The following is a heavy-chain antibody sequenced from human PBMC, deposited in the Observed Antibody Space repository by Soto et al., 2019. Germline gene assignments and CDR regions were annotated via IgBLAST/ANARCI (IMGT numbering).Heavy chain of an antibody. CDR1: GFTFSSYA. J-gene: IGHJ4*02. V-gene: IGHV3-23*01. CDR3: AKLTIPDSSSGFDY. CDR2: ISGSGGST. D-gene: IGHD6-6*01. Sequence: GVLRLSCAASGFTFSSYAMSWVRQAPGKGLEWVSAISGSGGSTYYADSVKGRFTISRDNSKNTLYLQMNSLRAEDTAVYYCAKLTIPDSSSGFDYWGQGTLVTVSS.